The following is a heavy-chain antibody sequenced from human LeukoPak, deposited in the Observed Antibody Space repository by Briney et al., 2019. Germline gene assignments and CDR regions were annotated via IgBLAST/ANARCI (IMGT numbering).Heavy chain of an antibody. J-gene: IGHJ3*02. CDR3: ARVKHYYDFWSGYDDAFDI. D-gene: IGHD3-3*01. CDR1: GGSISSYY. CDR2: IYTSGST. Sequence: PSETLSLTCTVSGGSISSYYWSWTRQPAGKGLEWIGRIYTSGSTNYNPSLKSRVTMSVDTSKNQFSLKLSSVTAADTAVYYCARVKHYYDFWSGYDDAFDIWGQGTMVTVSS. V-gene: IGHV4-4*07.